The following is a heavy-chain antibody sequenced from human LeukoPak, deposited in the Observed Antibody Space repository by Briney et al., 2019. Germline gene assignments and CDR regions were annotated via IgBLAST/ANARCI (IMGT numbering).Heavy chain of an antibody. CDR2: ISWNSGSI. CDR1: GFTFDDYA. CDR3: ARGYWYYFDY. Sequence: GGSLRLSCAASGFTFDDYAMHWVRQAPGKGLEWVPVISWNSGSIGYADSVKGRFTISRDNAKNSLYLQMNSLRAEDTAVYYCARGYWYYFDYWGQGTRVTVSS. J-gene: IGHJ4*02. D-gene: IGHD2-8*02. V-gene: IGHV3-9*01.